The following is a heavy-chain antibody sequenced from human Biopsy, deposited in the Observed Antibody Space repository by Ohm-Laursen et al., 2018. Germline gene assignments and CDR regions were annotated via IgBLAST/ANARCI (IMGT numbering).Heavy chain of an antibody. CDR2: VDWDDYK. J-gene: IGHJ6*02. Sequence: TQTLTLTCSFSGFSLSSRGMCVSWIRQAPGKALEWLARVDWDDYKDYRASLQTKLSISKDTSNDQVVLTVNNVDPADTATYYCARTPILIVSAGLVYRHRRHLQGMDVWGQGIAVTVS. D-gene: IGHD6-13*01. CDR1: GFSLSSRGMC. V-gene: IGHV2-70*11. CDR3: ARTPILIVSAGLVYRHRRHLQGMDV.